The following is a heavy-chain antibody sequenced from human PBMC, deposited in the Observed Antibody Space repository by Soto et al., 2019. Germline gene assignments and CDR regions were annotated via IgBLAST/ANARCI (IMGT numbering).Heavy chain of an antibody. CDR2: ITGSGDYT. CDR1: GFTFSIYN. CDR3: ARRITSSFDY. Sequence: EVQLLESGGGLVQPGGSLRLSCVASGFTFSIYNMNWLLQAPGKGLEWVSVITGSGDYTNYADSVKGRFTISRDNSKNTLYLQMNSLRPEDTAVYFCARRITSSFDYWGQGTLVTVSS. D-gene: IGHD1-20*01. V-gene: IGHV3-23*01. J-gene: IGHJ4*02.